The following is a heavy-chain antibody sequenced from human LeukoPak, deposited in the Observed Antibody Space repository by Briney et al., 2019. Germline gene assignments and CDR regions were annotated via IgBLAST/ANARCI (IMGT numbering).Heavy chain of an antibody. CDR2: IIPILGIA. D-gene: IGHD6-6*01. Sequence: SVKVSCKASGGTFSSYAISWVRQAPGQGLEWMGRIIPILGIANYAQKFQGRATITADKSTSTAYMELSSLRSEDTAVYYCAGDQIEYSSSSASYWGQGTLVTVSS. CDR3: AGDQIEYSSSSASY. V-gene: IGHV1-69*04. J-gene: IGHJ4*02. CDR1: GGTFSSYA.